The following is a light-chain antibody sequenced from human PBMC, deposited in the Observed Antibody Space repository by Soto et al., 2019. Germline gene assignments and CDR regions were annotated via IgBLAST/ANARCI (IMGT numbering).Light chain of an antibody. V-gene: IGKV1-5*03. CDR2: KAF. CDR3: QQYQSYPLT. Sequence: IQMPQSPSTLSASVGDRVTITCRASESISRSLAWFQQKPGQAPKLLIYKAFNLESGVPSRFSGSGSGTEFTLAINSLQPGDFATYFCQQYQSYPLTFGGGTKVDIK. CDR1: ESISRS. J-gene: IGKJ4*01.